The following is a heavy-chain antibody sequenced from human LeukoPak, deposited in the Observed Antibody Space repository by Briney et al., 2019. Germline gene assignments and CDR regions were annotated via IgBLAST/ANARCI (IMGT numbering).Heavy chain of an antibody. J-gene: IGHJ6*02. D-gene: IGHD1-1*01. Sequence: GGPLSLSSAASGFTFSSYGMHWVRQAPGKVLEWVAVIWYDGSNKYYAASVKGRFTISGDTSKTTLYLQINSLSADDTAVYYCARGQLEWENYYYGMDVWGQGTTVTVSS. CDR3: ARGQLEWENYYYGMDV. V-gene: IGHV3-33*01. CDR1: GFTFSSYG. CDR2: IWYDGSNK.